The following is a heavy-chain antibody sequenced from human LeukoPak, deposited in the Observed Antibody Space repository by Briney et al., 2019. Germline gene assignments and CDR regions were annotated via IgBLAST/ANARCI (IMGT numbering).Heavy chain of an antibody. J-gene: IGHJ4*02. D-gene: IGHD3-22*01. V-gene: IGHV1-69*13. CDR1: GGTFSSYA. Sequence: VASVKVSCKASGGTFSSYAISWVRQAPGQGLEWMGGIIPIFGTANYAHKFQGRVTITADESTSTAYMELSSLRSEDTAVYYCARATRKSYYYDSSGYYVDYWGQGTLVTASS. CDR3: ARATRKSYYYDSSGYYVDY. CDR2: IIPIFGTA.